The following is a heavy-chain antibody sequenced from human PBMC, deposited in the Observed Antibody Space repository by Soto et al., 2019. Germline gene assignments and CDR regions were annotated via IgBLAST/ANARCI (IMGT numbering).Heavy chain of an antibody. CDR2: ISSGGGST. CDR3: AKGIEYSSSGSYYFDY. CDR1: GFTFSNYA. Sequence: GGSLRLSCAVSGFTFSNYAMSWVRHAPGKGLEWVSTISSGGGSTFDADSVKGRFTIARDNSKNTLYLQMNSLRAEDTAVYYCAKGIEYSSSGSYYFDYWGQGTLVTVSS. V-gene: IGHV3-23*01. D-gene: IGHD6-6*01. J-gene: IGHJ4*02.